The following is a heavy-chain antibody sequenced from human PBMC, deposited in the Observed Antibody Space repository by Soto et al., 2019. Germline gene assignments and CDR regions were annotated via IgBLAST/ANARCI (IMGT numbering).Heavy chain of an antibody. Sequence: QVQLVESGGGVVQPGRSLRLSCAASGFTFSSYSMDWVRQAPGKGLEWVAVISYDGTNEHYADSVKGRFTISRDNTNKTLALQMNRLRAEDTAVYCCARSCLYSSSPHFYFYGMDVWGQGTTVTVSS. CDR2: ISYDGTNE. J-gene: IGHJ6*02. CDR1: GFTFSSYS. D-gene: IGHD6-13*01. CDR3: ARSCLYSSSPHFYFYGMDV. V-gene: IGHV3-30*14.